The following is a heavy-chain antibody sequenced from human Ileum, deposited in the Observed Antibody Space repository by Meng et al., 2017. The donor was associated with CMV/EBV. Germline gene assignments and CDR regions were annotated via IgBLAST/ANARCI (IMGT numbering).Heavy chain of an antibody. V-gene: IGHV1-2*02. J-gene: IGHJ5*02. CDR1: GYTFTHYA. CDR3: VALGGYCSDNTNGCSRLDP. CDR2: INPNGGGT. D-gene: IGHD2-15*01. Sequence: ASVKVSCKASGYTFTHYAVHWVRQAPGQGLEWMGWINPNGGGTKYAQKFQGRVTLTRDTSISTAYMELSSLRFDDTAVYYCVALGGYCSDNTNGCSRLDPWGQGTPVTVSS.